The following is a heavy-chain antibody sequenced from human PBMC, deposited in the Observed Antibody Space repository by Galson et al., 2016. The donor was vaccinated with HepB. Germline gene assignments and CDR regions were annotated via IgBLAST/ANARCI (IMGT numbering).Heavy chain of an antibody. CDR3: ARVRNYYDSSGYKHYFDY. V-gene: IGHV4-59*01. D-gene: IGHD3-22*01. CDR1: GGSISSYY. CDR2: IYYSGST. Sequence: ETLSLTCTVSGGSISSYYWSWIRQPPGKGLEWIGYIYYSGSTNYNPSLKSRVTIAVDTSKNQFSLKLSSVTAADTAVYYCARVRNYYDSSGYKHYFDYWGQGTLVTVSS. J-gene: IGHJ4*02.